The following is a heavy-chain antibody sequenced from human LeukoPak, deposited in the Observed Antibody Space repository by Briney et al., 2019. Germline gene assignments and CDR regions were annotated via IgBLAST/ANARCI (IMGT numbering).Heavy chain of an antibody. Sequence: ASVKVSCTASGFTFTDSYIHWVRQAPGQGLEWMGWINTNSGGTNYAQKFQVRVTMTRDTSIDTAYLELSRLKSDDTAFYHCATSPRAEGFGSGSYIDYWGQGTLVTVSS. CDR2: INTNSGGT. J-gene: IGHJ4*02. CDR3: ATSPRAEGFGSGSYIDY. D-gene: IGHD3-10*01. CDR1: GFTFTDSY. V-gene: IGHV1-2*02.